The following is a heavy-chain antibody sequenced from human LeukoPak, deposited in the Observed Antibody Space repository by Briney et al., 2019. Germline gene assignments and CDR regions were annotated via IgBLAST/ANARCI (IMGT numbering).Heavy chain of an antibody. Sequence: GGSLRLSCAASGFTFSSYSMNWVRQAPGKGLEWVSSITSSSSYIYYADSVKGRFTISRDNAKNSLYLQMNSLRAEDTAVYYCARVGGGYDTSGYYGLDYWGQGILVTVSS. D-gene: IGHD3-22*01. V-gene: IGHV3-21*01. CDR3: ARVGGGYDTSGYYGLDY. J-gene: IGHJ4*02. CDR2: ITSSSSYI. CDR1: GFTFSSYS.